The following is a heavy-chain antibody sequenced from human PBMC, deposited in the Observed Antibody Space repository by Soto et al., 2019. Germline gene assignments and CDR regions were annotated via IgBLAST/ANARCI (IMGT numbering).Heavy chain of an antibody. CDR1: GYTFTRSG. V-gene: IGHV1-18*01. D-gene: IGHD5-12*01. J-gene: IGHJ6*04. Sequence: QVQLVQSGAEVKKPGASVKVSCKASGYTFTRSGISWVRQAPGQGPEWMGWISSYNGDTNYAQTFQGRVTMTTDTSTSTAYMELRSLRSADTAVYYCAREGVALYYYYGMDVWGEGTPVTVSS. CDR2: ISSYNGDT. CDR3: AREGVALYYYYGMDV.